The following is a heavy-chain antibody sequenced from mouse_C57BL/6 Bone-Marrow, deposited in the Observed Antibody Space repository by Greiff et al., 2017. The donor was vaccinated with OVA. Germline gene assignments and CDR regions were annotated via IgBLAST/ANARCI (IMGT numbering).Heavy chain of an antibody. CDR1: GYTFTNYW. CDR2: IYPGGGYT. D-gene: IGHD1-1*01. CDR3: ATTVAQYYYAMDY. Sequence: QVQLQQSGAELVRPGTSVKMSCKASGYTFTNYWIGWAKQRPGHGLEWIGDIYPGGGYTNYNEKFKGKATLTADKSSSTAYMQFSSLTSEDSAIYYCATTVAQYYYAMDYWGQGTSVTVSS. J-gene: IGHJ4*01. V-gene: IGHV1-63*01.